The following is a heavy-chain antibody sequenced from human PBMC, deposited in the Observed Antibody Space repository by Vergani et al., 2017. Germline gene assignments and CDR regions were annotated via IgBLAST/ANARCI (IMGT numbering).Heavy chain of an antibody. CDR3: ARGGPPGSWGWLVYYCYGIDV. J-gene: IGHJ6*02. V-gene: IGHV4-30-4*08. D-gene: IGHD2-15*01. Sequence: QVQLQESGPGLVKPSQTLSLTCTVSGGSISSGDYYWSWIRQPPGKGLEWIGYIYYSGSTYYIPSLKSSVTISVYTSKHQFSLKICSVNAADTAVYYCARGGPPGSWGWLVYYCYGIDVWGQGTTVTVSS. CDR2: IYYSGST. CDR1: GGSISSGDYY.